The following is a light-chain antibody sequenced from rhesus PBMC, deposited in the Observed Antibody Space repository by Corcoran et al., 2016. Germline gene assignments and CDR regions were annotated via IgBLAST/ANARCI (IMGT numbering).Light chain of an antibody. CDR3: QHHASYHPT. J-gene: IGKJ1*01. V-gene: IGKV1-25*01. CDR1: QGITRS. Sequence: DIQMTQSPSSLSASVGDTVTITCQASQGITRSLAWYQQKPGNAPKLLIHDASTLQTGVPSRFSGSGSGTEFTLTISSLQPEDFATYYCQHHASYHPTFGQGTKVEIK. CDR2: DAS.